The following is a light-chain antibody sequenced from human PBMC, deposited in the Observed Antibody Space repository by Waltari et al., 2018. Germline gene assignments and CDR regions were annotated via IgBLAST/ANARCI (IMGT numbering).Light chain of an antibody. CDR2: KAS. V-gene: IGKV1-5*03. J-gene: IGKJ1*01. Sequence: DIQMTQSPSTLSASVGDRVTLSCRASQSVSTWLAWYQQRPGKAPNLLIYKASSLESGVPSRFSGSGSGTEFTLTSSSLQPSDFATYYCQQYYTYPRTFGLGTKVE. CDR3: QQYYTYPRT. CDR1: QSVSTW.